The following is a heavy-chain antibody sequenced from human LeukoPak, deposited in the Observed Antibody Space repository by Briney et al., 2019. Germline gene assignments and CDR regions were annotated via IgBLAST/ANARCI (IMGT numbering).Heavy chain of an antibody. CDR3: ATDIAAAGSYYFDY. J-gene: IGHJ4*02. CDR2: FDPEDGET. Sequence: ASVKVSCKVSGYTLTELSMHWVRQAPGKGLEWMGGFDPEDGETIYAQKFQGRVTMTEDTSTDTAYMELSSLRSEDTAVYYCATDIAAAGSYYFDYWGQGTLVTVSS. CDR1: GYTLTELS. V-gene: IGHV1-24*01. D-gene: IGHD6-13*01.